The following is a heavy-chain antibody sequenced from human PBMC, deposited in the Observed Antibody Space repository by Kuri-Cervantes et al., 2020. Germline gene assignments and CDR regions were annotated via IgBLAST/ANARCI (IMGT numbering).Heavy chain of an antibody. CDR1: GFTFSSYS. CDR2: ISSSSSYI. V-gene: IGHV3-21*01. CDR3: ARGHYYYGMDV. J-gene: IGHJ6*02. Sequence: ETLSLTCAASGFTFSSYSMNWVRQAPGKGLEWVSSISSSSSYIYYADSVKGRFTISRDNAKNPLYLQMNSLRAEDTAVYYCARGHYYYGMDVWGQGTTVTVSS.